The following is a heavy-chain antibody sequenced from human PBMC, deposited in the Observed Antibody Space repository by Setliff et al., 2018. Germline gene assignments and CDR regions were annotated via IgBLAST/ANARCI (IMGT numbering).Heavy chain of an antibody. CDR1: GFTFGSSW. CDR2: INPDGSEK. J-gene: IGHJ3*02. V-gene: IGHV3-7*01. D-gene: IGHD3-9*01. CDR3: AIEPSIWTGAFDI. Sequence: PGGSLRLSCAASGFTFGSSWITWVRQAPGKGLERVAIINPDGSEKYYLDSVKGRFTISRDNAKNSLYLQMNSLRPEDTAVYYCAIEPSIWTGAFDIRGQGTMVTVSS.